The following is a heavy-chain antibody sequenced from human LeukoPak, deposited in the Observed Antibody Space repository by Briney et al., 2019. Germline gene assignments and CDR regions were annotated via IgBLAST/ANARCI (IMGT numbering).Heavy chain of an antibody. Sequence: GGSLRLSCAASGFTFSSYEMNWVRQAPGKGLEWVSYISSSGSTIYYADSVKGRFTISRDNAKNSLYLQMNSLRAEGTVVYYCARESRFYMDVWGKGTTVTVSS. CDR3: ARESRFYMDV. CDR2: ISSSGSTI. J-gene: IGHJ6*03. CDR1: GFTFSSYE. V-gene: IGHV3-48*03.